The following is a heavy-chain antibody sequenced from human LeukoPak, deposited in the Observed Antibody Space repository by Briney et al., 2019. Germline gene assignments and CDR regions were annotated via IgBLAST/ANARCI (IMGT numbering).Heavy chain of an antibody. J-gene: IGHJ5*01. CDR3: ARQDGLWVGDLGGWFDF. Sequence: SETPSLTCTVSGGSISSGSYYWSWIRQPAGKGLEWIGRIYTSGSTNYNPSLKSRVTISVDTSKNQFSLKLSSVTAADTAVYFCARQDGLWVGDLGGWFDFWGQGIQVTVSS. D-gene: IGHD3-10*01. V-gene: IGHV4-61*02. CDR1: GGSISSGSYY. CDR2: IYTSGST.